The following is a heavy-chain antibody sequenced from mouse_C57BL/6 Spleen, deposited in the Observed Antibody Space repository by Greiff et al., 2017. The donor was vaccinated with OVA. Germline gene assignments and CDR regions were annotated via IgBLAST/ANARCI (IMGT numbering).Heavy chain of an antibody. Sequence: EVKLMESGGGLVQPGGSLSLSCAASGFTFTDYYMSWVRQPPGKALEWLGFIRNKANGYTTEYSASVKGRFTISRDNSQSILYLQMNALRAEDSATYYCARYEDYYSNYWYIDVWGTGTTVTVSS. CDR1: GFTFTDYY. CDR3: ARYEDYYSNYWYIDV. V-gene: IGHV7-3*01. J-gene: IGHJ1*03. D-gene: IGHD2-5*01. CDR2: IRNKANGYTT.